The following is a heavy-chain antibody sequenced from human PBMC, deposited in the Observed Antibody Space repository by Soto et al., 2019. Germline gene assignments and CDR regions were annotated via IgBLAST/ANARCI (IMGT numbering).Heavy chain of an antibody. CDR1: GGSVSSSSYY. Sequence: PSETLSLTCTISGGSVSSSSYYWSWIRQPPGKGLEWIGYMYYSGSTNYNPSLKSRVTISVDTSKNQFSLKLSSVTAADTAVYYCARAYGGYADYWGQGALVTVSS. V-gene: IGHV4-61*01. CDR3: ARAYGGYADY. D-gene: IGHD5-12*01. J-gene: IGHJ4*02. CDR2: MYYSGST.